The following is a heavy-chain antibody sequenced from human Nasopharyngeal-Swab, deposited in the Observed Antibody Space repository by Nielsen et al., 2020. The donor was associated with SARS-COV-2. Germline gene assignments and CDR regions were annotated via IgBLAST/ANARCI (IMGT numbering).Heavy chain of an antibody. Sequence: ASVKVSCKASGYTFTSYDINWVRQASGQGLEWMGWMKPNNGNTNYAQKFQGRVTMTRDTSISTAYMELSRLRSDDTAVYYCARLPTALVGWKDYWGQGTLVTVSS. D-gene: IGHD5-18*01. CDR3: ARLPTALVGWKDY. V-gene: IGHV1-8*01. CDR2: MKPNNGNT. CDR1: GYTFTSYD. J-gene: IGHJ4*02.